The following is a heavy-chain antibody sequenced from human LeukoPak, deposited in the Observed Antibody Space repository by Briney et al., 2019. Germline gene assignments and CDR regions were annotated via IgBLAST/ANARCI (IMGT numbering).Heavy chain of an antibody. Sequence: GGSLRLSCATSGFTFSNYGMHWVRQAPGKGLEWVAFIPYDGNNKYYADSVKGRFSISRDNSKNTLYLQMNSLRAEDTALYYCARATHYYESSGYDYWGQGTLVTVSS. V-gene: IGHV3-30*02. D-gene: IGHD3-22*01. J-gene: IGHJ4*02. CDR1: GFTFSNYG. CDR2: IPYDGNNK. CDR3: ARATHYYESSGYDY.